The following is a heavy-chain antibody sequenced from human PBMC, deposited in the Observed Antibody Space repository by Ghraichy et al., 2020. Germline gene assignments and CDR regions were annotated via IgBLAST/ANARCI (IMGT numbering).Heavy chain of an antibody. Sequence: GGSLTLSCAASGFTFSNAWMSWVRQAPGKGLEWVGRIKSKTDGGTTDYAAPVKGRFTISRDDSKNTLYLQMNSLKTEDTAVYYCTTDRMIVVSGRPFDYWGQGTLVTVSS. D-gene: IGHD3-22*01. V-gene: IGHV3-15*01. CDR2: IKSKTDGGTT. J-gene: IGHJ4*02. CDR1: GFTFSNAW. CDR3: TTDRMIVVSGRPFDY.